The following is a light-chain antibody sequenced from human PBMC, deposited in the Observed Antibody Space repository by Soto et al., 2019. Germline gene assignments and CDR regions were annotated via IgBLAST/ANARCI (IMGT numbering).Light chain of an antibody. V-gene: IGKV1-39*01. Sequence: DIQVTQSPSSLSASVGDRVTITCRSSQNIDNYLNWYQHKPAKAPKLLIYVASHLQSGVPSRFSGSGSGTEFTLTISNLQPEDFATFYCQQSYNAPFTFGPGTKVDSK. CDR2: VAS. CDR3: QQSYNAPFT. CDR1: QNIDNY. J-gene: IGKJ3*01.